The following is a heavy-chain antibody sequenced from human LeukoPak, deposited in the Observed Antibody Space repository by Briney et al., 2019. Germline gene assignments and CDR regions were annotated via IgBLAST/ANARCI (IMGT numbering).Heavy chain of an antibody. D-gene: IGHD1-26*01. CDR2: IKSKTDGGTT. J-gene: IGHJ4*02. CDR3: TTEILVGATTPYYFDY. CDR1: RITFSSYW. Sequence: PGGSLRLSCAASRITFSSYWMHWVRQAPGKGLEWVGRIKSKTDGGTTDYAAPVKGRFTISRDDSKNTLYLQMNSLKTEDTAVYYCTTEILVGATTPYYFDYWGQGTLVTVSS. V-gene: IGHV3-15*01.